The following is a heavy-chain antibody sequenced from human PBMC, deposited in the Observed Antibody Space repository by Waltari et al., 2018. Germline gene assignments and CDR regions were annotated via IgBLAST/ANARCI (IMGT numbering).Heavy chain of an antibody. D-gene: IGHD2-2*01. CDR1: GHTVTNDFY. J-gene: IGHJ6*02. V-gene: IGHV4-38-2*02. CDR3: ARDGYQLIENYYYYYGMNV. CDR2: IYHTGSS. Sequence: VQLRASGPGLVRSSETLSLTCTVPGHTVTNDFYCAWLRQSPGGGLEWIVSIYHTGSSHYNSSLKSRVSISTDMSTKQFFLTLTHLTAADTAVYYCARDGYQLIENYYYYYGMNVWGQGTTVTVSS.